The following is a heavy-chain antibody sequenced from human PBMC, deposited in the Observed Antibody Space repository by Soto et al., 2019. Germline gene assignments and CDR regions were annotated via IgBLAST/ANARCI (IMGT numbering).Heavy chain of an antibody. V-gene: IGHV4-61*08. CDR3: ARDLKEYCSDGKCNWFDP. CDR2: ISYSGST. D-gene: IGHD2-15*01. Sequence: PSETLSLTCAVSGGSISSGGYSWSWIRQPPGEGLEWIGYISYSGSTNYNPSLKSRVTISFDASKNEISLQVRSATAADAAVYYCARDLKEYCSDGKCNWFDPWDQGTLVTVSS. CDR1: GGSISSGGYS. J-gene: IGHJ5*02.